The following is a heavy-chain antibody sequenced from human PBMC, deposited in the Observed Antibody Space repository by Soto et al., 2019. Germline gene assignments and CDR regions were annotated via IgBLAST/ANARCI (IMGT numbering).Heavy chain of an antibody. Sequence: QVQLVQSGAEVKKPGASVKVSCKASGYTFTGYYMHWVRQAPGQGLEWMGWINPNSGATNYAQKFQGRVPVTRDTSISTAYMELSRLRSDDTAVYYCARDPEYDVFTGYAPIFDYWGQGTLVTVSS. V-gene: IGHV1-2*02. CDR2: INPNSGAT. J-gene: IGHJ4*02. CDR3: ARDPEYDVFTGYAPIFDY. CDR1: GYTFTGYY. D-gene: IGHD3-9*01.